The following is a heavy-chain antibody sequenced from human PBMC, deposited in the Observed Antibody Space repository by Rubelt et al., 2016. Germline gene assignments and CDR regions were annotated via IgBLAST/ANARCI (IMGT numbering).Heavy chain of an antibody. CDR1: GFTFSSYS. CDR3: ARDLSYGDYADYYFDY. CDR2: ISSSSSYI. J-gene: IGHJ4*02. V-gene: IGHV3-21*01. D-gene: IGHD4-17*01. Sequence: RLSCAASGFTFSSYSMNWVRQAPGKGLEWVSSISSSSSYIYYADSVKGRSTISRDNAKNSLYLQMNSLRAEDTAVYYCARDLSYGDYADYYFDYWGQGTLVTVSS.